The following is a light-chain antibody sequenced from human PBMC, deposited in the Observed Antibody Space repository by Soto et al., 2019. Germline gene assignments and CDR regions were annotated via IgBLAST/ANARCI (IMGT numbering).Light chain of an antibody. V-gene: IGLV1-51*01. CDR3: GSWDSSLSAYV. Sequence: QTVLSQPPSVSAAPGQKVTICCSGSSSNIGGNSVSWYQQLPGTAPKLLIYDDNKRPSGIPDRFSGSKSGTSATLGITGFQTGDEADYHCGSWDSSLSAYVFGTGTKATVL. CDR1: SSNIGGNS. J-gene: IGLJ1*01. CDR2: DDN.